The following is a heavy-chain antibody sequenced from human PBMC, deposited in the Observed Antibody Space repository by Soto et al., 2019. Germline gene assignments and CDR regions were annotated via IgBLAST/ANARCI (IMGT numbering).Heavy chain of an antibody. Sequence: HPGGSLRLSCAASDFDFSSYGIHWVRQAPGKGLEWVAASSYDGRETFYADSAKGRFTVSKEMSKNTAFLQMNALRHEDTAVYFCARDSRWPILNFDNWGQATPVTVSS. CDR3: ARDSRWPILNFDN. D-gene: IGHD2-15*01. J-gene: IGHJ4*02. CDR1: DFDFSSYG. V-gene: IGHV3-30*03. CDR2: SSYDGRET.